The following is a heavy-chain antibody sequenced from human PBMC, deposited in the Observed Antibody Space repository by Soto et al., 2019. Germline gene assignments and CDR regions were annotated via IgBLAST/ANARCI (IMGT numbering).Heavy chain of an antibody. CDR1: GFTFSSFA. J-gene: IGHJ4*02. D-gene: IGHD1-26*01. V-gene: IGHV3-23*01. CDR2: IGESGSNT. Sequence: PGGSLRLSCAASGFTFSSFAMSWARQAPGKGLEWVSTIGESGSNTYNADSVKGRFTISRDNSKNTLFLQMNSLRVEDTAVYYCARDGVGATTFFSFLDYWGQGTLVTVSS. CDR3: ARDGVGATTFFSFLDY.